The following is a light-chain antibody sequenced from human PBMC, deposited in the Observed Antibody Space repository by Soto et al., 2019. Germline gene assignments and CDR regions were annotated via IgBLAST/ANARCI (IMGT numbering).Light chain of an antibody. J-gene: IGKJ4*01. Sequence: DIVMTQSPLSLPVTPGEPASISCRSSQSLLHSNGYNYLDWYLQKPGQSPQLPIYLGSNRASGVPDRFSGSGSGTDFTLKISRVEAEDVGVYYCMQALQTRTFGGGTKVEIK. CDR3: MQALQTRT. CDR1: QSLLHSNGYNY. CDR2: LGS. V-gene: IGKV2-28*01.